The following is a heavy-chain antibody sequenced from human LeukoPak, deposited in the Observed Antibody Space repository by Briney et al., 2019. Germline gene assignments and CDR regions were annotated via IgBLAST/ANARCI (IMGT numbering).Heavy chain of an antibody. D-gene: IGHD1-26*01. J-gene: IGHJ4*02. CDR3: AREMGATDY. Sequence: ASVKVSCKASGYTFTSYYMHWVRQAPGQGLEWMGIISPSGTSTTYAQKFQGRVTMTRDMSTSTIYMEPSSLRSEDTAVYYCAREMGATDYWGQGTLVTVSS. CDR1: GYTFTSYY. V-gene: IGHV1-46*01. CDR2: ISPSGTST.